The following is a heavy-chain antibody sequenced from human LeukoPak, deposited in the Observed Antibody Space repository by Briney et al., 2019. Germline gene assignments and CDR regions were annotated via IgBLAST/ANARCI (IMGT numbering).Heavy chain of an antibody. CDR3: ARGPAPYYDFWSGPTGYYYYMDV. J-gene: IGHJ6*03. Sequence: ASVKVSCKASGYTFTRYDINWVRQATGQGRVWMGWMNPNSGNTGYAQKFQGRVNMTRNTSISTAYMELSSMRSEDTAVYYCARGPAPYYDFWSGPTGYYYYMDVWGKGTTVTVSS. V-gene: IGHV1-8*01. D-gene: IGHD3-3*01. CDR2: MNPNSGNT. CDR1: GYTFTRYD.